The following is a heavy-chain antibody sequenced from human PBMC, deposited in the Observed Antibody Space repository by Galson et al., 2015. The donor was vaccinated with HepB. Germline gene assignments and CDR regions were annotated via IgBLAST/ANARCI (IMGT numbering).Heavy chain of an antibody. V-gene: IGHV6-1*01. Sequence: CAISGDSVSSNSDVWTWIRQSPSRGLEWLGRTYYRSKWYNDYAVALRSRITINPDTSKNQFSLQLNSATPEDTAVYFCARSGGTTKNFDYWSQGTLVTVSS. CDR3: ARSGGTTKNFDY. CDR2: TYYRSKWYN. J-gene: IGHJ4*02. D-gene: IGHD1-26*01. CDR1: GDSVSSNSDV.